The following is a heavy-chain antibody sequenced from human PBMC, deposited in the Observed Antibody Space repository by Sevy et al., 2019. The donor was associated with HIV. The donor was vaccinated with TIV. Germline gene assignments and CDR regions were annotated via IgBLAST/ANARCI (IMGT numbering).Heavy chain of an antibody. J-gene: IGHJ4*02. CDR3: ARDARYCSGGSCYTTELEQEPSDYYFDY. Sequence: GGSLRLSCAASGFTFSSYAMHWVRQAPGKGLEWVAVISYDGSNKYYADSVKGRFTISRDNSKNTLYLQMNSLRAEDTVVYYCARDARYCSGGSCYTTELEQEPSDYYFDYWGQGTLVTVSS. CDR1: GFTFSSYA. V-gene: IGHV3-30*04. CDR2: ISYDGSNK. D-gene: IGHD2-15*01.